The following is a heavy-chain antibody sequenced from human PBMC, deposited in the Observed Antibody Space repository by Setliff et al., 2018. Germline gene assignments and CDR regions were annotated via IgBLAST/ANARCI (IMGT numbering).Heavy chain of an antibody. CDR2: ISSGSLII. V-gene: IGHV3-48*01. CDR3: ARDWEQRGYYFDY. Sequence: QAGGSLRLSCAASGITFSIYSMNWVRQAPGKGPEWVSYISSGSLIIYYADSVKGRFTISRDNAKNSVYLQVNSLRAEDTAVYYCARDWEQRGYYFDYWGQGTLVTVSS. CDR1: GITFSIYS. D-gene: IGHD1-26*01. J-gene: IGHJ4*02.